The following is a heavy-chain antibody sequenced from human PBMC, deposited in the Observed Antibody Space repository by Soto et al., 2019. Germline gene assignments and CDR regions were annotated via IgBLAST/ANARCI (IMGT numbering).Heavy chain of an antibody. CDR2: ISSSSSYI. D-gene: IGHD5-12*01. V-gene: IGHV3-21*01. Sequence: GGSLRLSCAASGFTFSSYSMNWVRQAPGKGLEWVSSISSSSSYIYYADSVKGRFTISRDNAKNSLYLQMNSLRAEDTAVYYCARDQGPSHVVATGRFDYWGQGTLVTVSS. CDR1: GFTFSSYS. J-gene: IGHJ4*02. CDR3: ARDQGPSHVVATGRFDY.